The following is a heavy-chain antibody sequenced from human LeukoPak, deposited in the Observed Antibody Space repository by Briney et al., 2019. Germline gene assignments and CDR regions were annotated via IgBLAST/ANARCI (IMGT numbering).Heavy chain of an antibody. J-gene: IGHJ1*01. Sequence: SQTLSLTCTVSDGPISSGGYYWTWIRQHPGKGLEWIGYIYYSGSTYYNPSLKSRVTISVDTSKNQFSLRLSSVTAADTAVYYCALGYCGGGSCYAREYFQHWGQGTLVTVSS. CDR1: DGPISSGGYY. D-gene: IGHD2-15*01. V-gene: IGHV4-31*03. CDR2: IYYSGST. CDR3: ALGYCGGGSCYAREYFQH.